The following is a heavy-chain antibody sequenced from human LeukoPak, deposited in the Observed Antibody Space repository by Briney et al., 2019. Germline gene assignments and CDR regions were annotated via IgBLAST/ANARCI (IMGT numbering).Heavy chain of an antibody. Sequence: SETLSLTCAVYGGSFSGYYWSWIRQPPGMGLEWIGEINHSGSTNYNPSLKSRVTISVDTSKNQFSLKLSSVTAADTAVYYCARGNYDSSGYYYFDYWGQGTLVTVSS. J-gene: IGHJ4*02. CDR2: INHSGST. V-gene: IGHV4-34*01. CDR3: ARGNYDSSGYYYFDY. CDR1: GGSFSGYY. D-gene: IGHD3-22*01.